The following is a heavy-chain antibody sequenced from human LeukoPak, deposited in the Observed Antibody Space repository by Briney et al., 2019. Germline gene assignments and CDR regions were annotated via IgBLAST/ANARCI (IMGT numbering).Heavy chain of an antibody. D-gene: IGHD6-19*01. J-gene: IGHJ6*02. CDR2: INHSGST. V-gene: IGHV4-34*01. CDR3: ARRLDEILGIAVAGTYYYGMDV. CDR1: GGSFSGYY. Sequence: SETLSLTCAVYGGSFSGYYWSWIRQPPGKGLEWIGEINHSGSTNYNPSLKSRVTISVDTSKNQFPLKLSSVTAADTAVYYCARRLDEILGIAVAGTYYYGMDVWGQGTTVTVSS.